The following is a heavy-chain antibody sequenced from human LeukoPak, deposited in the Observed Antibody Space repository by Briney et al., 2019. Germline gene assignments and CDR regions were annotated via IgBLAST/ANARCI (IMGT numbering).Heavy chain of an antibody. Sequence: GASVKVSCKDSGYTFTSYDINWVRQATGQGLEWMGWTNPNSGNTGYAQKFQGRVTMTRNTSISPAYMELSSLRSEDTAVYYCARAERYCSGGSCYYYYYCMDVWGKGTTVTVSS. V-gene: IGHV1-8*01. D-gene: IGHD2-15*01. CDR2: TNPNSGNT. CDR1: GYTFTSYD. CDR3: ARAERYCSGGSCYYYYYCMDV. J-gene: IGHJ6*03.